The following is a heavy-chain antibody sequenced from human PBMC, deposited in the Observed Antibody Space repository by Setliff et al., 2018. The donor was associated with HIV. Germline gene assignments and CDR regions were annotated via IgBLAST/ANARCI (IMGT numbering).Heavy chain of an antibody. CDR1: GGSISSYY. D-gene: IGHD4-4*01. V-gene: IGHV4-59*01. J-gene: IGHJ6*03. CDR3: ARGTVSTSYYYYMDV. Sequence: SETLSLTCTVSGGSISSYYWSWIRQPPGKGLEWIGYMYYSGSTNYNPSLKSRVTISLDTSKSQFSLKVNSVTAADTAKYFCARGTVSTSYYYYMDVWGKGTTVTVSS. CDR2: MYYSGST.